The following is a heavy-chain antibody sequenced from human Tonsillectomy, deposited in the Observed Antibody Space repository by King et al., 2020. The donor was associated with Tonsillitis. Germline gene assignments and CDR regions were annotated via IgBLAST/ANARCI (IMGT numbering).Heavy chain of an antibody. Sequence: VQLVESGGGLVKPGGSLRLSCAASGFAFSSYSMNWVRQVPGKGLEWVSSITSSSTYIYYADSVKGRFTISRDNAKNSLYLQMNSLRAEDTAMYHCARAHTEHSSDWTYYFDYWGQGALVTVSS. CDR1: GFAFSSYS. CDR3: ARAHTEHSSDWTYYFDY. CDR2: ITSSSTYI. D-gene: IGHD6-6*01. J-gene: IGHJ4*02. V-gene: IGHV3-21*01.